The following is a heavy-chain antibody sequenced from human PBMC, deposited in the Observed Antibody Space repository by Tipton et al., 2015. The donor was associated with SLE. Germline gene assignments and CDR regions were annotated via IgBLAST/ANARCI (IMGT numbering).Heavy chain of an antibody. V-gene: IGHV1-18*01. Sequence: QSGAEVKKPGASVKVSCKASGYTFTSYGISWVRQAPGQGLQWMGWITPYNGNTNYAERFQGRVTMTTDTSTRTAYMELRSLRSDDTAVYYCARGGSFCSSSSCHLDYWGQGTLVTVSS. CDR3: ARGGSFCSSSSCHLDY. CDR2: ITPYNGNT. D-gene: IGHD2-2*01. J-gene: IGHJ4*02. CDR1: GYTFTSYG.